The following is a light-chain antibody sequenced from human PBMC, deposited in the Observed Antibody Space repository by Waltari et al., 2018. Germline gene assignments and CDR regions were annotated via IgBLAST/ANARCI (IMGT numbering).Light chain of an antibody. CDR3: QQYNVWPPLT. CDR2: GAS. CDR1: QSIHDN. Sequence: EVVMTQSPATLSVSPGERVTLSCRASQSIHDNLAWYQHRPGQAPRLLIYGASTRAPDIPGGFGGGGSGTEFTLTIKSLQSEDSAVYYCQQYNVWPPLTFGGGTKVEIK. V-gene: IGKV3-15*01. J-gene: IGKJ4*01.